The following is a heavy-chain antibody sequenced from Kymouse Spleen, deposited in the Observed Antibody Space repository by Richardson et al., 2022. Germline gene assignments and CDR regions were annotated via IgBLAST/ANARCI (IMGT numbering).Heavy chain of an antibody. CDR2: IGTAGDT. D-gene: IGHD6-13*01. J-gene: IGHJ4*02. V-gene: IGHV3-13*01. CDR1: GFTFSSYD. Sequence: EVQLVESGGGLVQPGGSLRLSCAASGFTFSSYDMHWVRQATGKGLEWVSAIGTAGDTYYPGSVKGRFTISRENAKNSLYLQMNSLRAGDTAVYYCARAPGIAAAGTPFDYWGQGTLVTVSS. CDR3: ARAPGIAAAGTPFDY.